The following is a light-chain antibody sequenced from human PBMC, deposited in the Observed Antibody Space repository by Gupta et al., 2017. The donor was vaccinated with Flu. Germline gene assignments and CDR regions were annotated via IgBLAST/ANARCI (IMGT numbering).Light chain of an antibody. V-gene: IGKV2-24*01. J-gene: IGKJ2*03. CDR2: KIS. CDR3: MQGTQFPYS. CDR1: EGLVHSDGNTY. Sequence: DIVMTQTPLSSPVTLGQPASISCRSSEGLVHSDGNTYLTWLQQRPGQPPRLLIYKISIRFSGVPDRFSGSGAGTDFTLSISRVEAEDVGVYYCMQGTQFPYSFGQGTKLEI.